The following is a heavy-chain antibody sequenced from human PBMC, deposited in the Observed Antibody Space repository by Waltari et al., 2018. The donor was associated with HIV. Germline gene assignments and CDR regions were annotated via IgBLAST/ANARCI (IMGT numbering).Heavy chain of an antibody. CDR1: GYTLTELS. CDR3: ATDFSGMVRAYSYYSLDV. Sequence: QVQLVQSGAEVKKPGASVKVSCKVSGYTLTELSMHWVRQAPGNGLEWMGNFDLEDEETIDAKKFQGRITMTEDTSSDTAYMELSSLTSGDTAVYYCATDFSGMVRAYSYYSLDVWGQGTTVTVSS. J-gene: IGHJ6*02. V-gene: IGHV1-24*01. D-gene: IGHD3-10*01. CDR2: FDLEDEET.